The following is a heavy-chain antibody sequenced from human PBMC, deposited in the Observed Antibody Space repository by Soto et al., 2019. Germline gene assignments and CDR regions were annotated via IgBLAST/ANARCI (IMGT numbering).Heavy chain of an antibody. CDR1: GFTFTNYA. CDR2: ISGGGGT. D-gene: IGHD2-2*02. CDR3: AKAICTTAIRICGFDY. J-gene: IGHJ4*02. Sequence: VQLLESGGALVQPGGSLRLSCTASGFTFTNYAMSWVRQAPGEGLEWVSAISGGGGTYYADSVKGRFTISRDDSKNTLYLQMSSLRAEDTAVYYCAKAICTTAIRICGFDYWGQGTLVTVSS. V-gene: IGHV3-23*01.